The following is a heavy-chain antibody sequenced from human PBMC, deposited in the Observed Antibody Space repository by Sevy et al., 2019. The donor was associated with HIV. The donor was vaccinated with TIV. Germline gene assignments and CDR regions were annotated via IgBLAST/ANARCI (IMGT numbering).Heavy chain of an antibody. J-gene: IGHJ4*01. D-gene: IGHD1-26*01. Sequence: GGSLRLSCAASRFAPSTYGMHWVRQAPGKGLEWVAVIDYDGSNKYYADSVKGRFSISRDNSRNTLFLQMDSLRAEDTAVYYCARDPRMYGYYLLAYFDYWGHGTLVTFSS. CDR1: RFAPSTYG. CDR2: IDYDGSNK. V-gene: IGHV3-33*01. CDR3: ARDPRMYGYYLLAYFDY.